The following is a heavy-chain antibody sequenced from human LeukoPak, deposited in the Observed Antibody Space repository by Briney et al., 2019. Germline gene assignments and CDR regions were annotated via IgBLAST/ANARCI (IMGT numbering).Heavy chain of an antibody. D-gene: IGHD3-10*02. Sequence: PGGSLRLSCAASGFTFSDYYMSWIRQAPGKGLEWVSRIKSDGSGATYADSVKGRFTISRDNAKNTLYLQMNSLRAEDTAVYYCAKDRYYVLDYWDQGILVTVSS. V-gene: IGHV3-74*03. CDR1: GFTFSDYY. CDR2: IKSDGSGA. CDR3: AKDRYYVLDY. J-gene: IGHJ4*02.